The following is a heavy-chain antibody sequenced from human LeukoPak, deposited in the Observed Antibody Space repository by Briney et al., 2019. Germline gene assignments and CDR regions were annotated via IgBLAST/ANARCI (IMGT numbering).Heavy chain of an antibody. CDR2: IYTGGTP. V-gene: IGHV3-53*01. CDR3: TRAVRTPRYFYYYMDV. CDR1: GFTVSSDY. D-gene: IGHD2-15*01. J-gene: IGHJ6*03. Sequence: PGGSLRLSCAASGFTVSSDYMAWVRQPPGKGLEWVSVIYTGGTPYYADSVRGRFIISRDSSKNMVHLKINSLRVEGTAVYYCTRAVRTPRYFYYYMDVWGKGTTVIVSS.